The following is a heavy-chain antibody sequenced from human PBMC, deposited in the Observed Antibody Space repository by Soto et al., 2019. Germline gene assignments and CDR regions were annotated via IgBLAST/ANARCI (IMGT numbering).Heavy chain of an antibody. CDR2: IYYSGST. CDR1: GDSISSYY. J-gene: IGHJ4*02. Sequence: SETLSLTCTVSGDSISSYYWSWIRQPPGKGLEWIGYIYYSGSTNYNPSLKSRVTISVDTSKNQFSLKLSSVTAADTAVYYCARHTVSLDYWGQGTLVTVSS. CDR3: ARHTVSLDY. V-gene: IGHV4-59*08. D-gene: IGHD4-17*01.